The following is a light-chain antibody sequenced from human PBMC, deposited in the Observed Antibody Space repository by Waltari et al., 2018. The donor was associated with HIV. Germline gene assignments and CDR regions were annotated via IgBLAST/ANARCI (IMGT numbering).Light chain of an antibody. CDR3: SSYTKSTTL. CDR1: SSDVGGYNY. CDR2: DVS. Sequence: QSALTQPASVSGSPGQSITISCTGTSSDVGGYNYVSWYQQHPGKAPKLMIYDVSNRPSGVSNRFSGSKSGHTASLTISGLQAEDEADYYCSSYTKSTTLFGTGTKVTVL. J-gene: IGLJ1*01. V-gene: IGLV2-14*03.